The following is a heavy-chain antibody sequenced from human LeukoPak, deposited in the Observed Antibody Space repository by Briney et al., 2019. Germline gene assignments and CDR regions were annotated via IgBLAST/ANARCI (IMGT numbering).Heavy chain of an antibody. J-gene: IGHJ4*02. D-gene: IGHD3-10*01. Sequence: ASVKVSCKASGYTFTGYYMHWVRQAPGQGLEWMGWINPNSGGTDYAQKFQGRVTMTRDTSISTVYLELSSLRADDTAVYYCARDPATTYYYNPWGQGTLVTVSS. CDR1: GYTFTGYY. CDR3: ARDPATTYYYNP. V-gene: IGHV1-2*02. CDR2: INPNSGGT.